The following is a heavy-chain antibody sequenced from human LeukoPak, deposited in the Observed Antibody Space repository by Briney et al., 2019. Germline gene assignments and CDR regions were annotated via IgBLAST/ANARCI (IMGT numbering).Heavy chain of an antibody. D-gene: IGHD3-10*01. CDR2: IYYSGST. CDR1: GGSISSYY. V-gene: IGHV4-59*01. J-gene: IGHJ3*02. CDR3: ARVNRLWFGEIRAFDI. Sequence: PSETLSLTCTVSGGSISSYYWGWIRQPPGKGLEWIGYIYYSGSTNYNPSLKSRVTISVDTSKNQFSLKLSSVTAADTAVYYCARVNRLWFGEIRAFDIWGQGTMVTVSS.